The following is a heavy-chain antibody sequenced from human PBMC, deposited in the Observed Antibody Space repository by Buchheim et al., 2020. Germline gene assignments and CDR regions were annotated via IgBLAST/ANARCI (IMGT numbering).Heavy chain of an antibody. J-gene: IGHJ6*02. CDR2: ISSSSSYI. CDR3: ARDLGCSGGSCYGFYYGMDV. CDR1: GFTFSSYS. D-gene: IGHD2-15*01. Sequence: EVQLVESGGGLVKPGGSLRLSCAASGFTFSSYSMNWVRQAPGKGLEWVSSISSSSSYIYYADSVKGRFTISRDNAKNSLYLQMNSLRAEDTAVYYCARDLGCSGGSCYGFYYGMDVWGQGTT. V-gene: IGHV3-21*01.